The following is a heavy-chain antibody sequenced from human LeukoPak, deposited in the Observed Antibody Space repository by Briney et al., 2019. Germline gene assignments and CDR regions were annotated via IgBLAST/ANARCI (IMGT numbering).Heavy chain of an antibody. V-gene: IGHV4-4*07. CDR3: ARDHYDSTGYSYYFDY. Sequence: SETLSLTCTVSGGSISSYYWSWIRQPAGKGLEWIGRFYTSTNANYNPSLKSRVTISVDTSKNQFSLKLGSVTAADTAVYYCARDHYDSTGYSYYFDYWGQGTLVTVSS. J-gene: IGHJ4*02. CDR2: FYTSTNA. CDR1: GGSISSYY. D-gene: IGHD3-22*01.